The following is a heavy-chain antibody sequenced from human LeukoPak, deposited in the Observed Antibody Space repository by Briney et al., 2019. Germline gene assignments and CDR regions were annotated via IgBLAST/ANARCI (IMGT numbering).Heavy chain of an antibody. D-gene: IGHD1-7*01. Sequence: ASVKVSCKASGYTFTSYYMRWVRQAPGQGLEWMGIINPSGGSTSYAQKFQGRVTMTRDTSTSTVYMELSSLRSEDTAVYYCARDSLELRGKGENAFDIWGQGTMVTVSS. CDR2: INPSGGST. CDR1: GYTFTSYY. V-gene: IGHV1-46*01. J-gene: IGHJ3*02. CDR3: ARDSLELRGKGENAFDI.